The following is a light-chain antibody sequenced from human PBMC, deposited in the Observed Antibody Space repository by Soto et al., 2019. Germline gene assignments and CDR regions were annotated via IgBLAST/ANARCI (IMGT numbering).Light chain of an antibody. CDR1: KGISTY. Sequence: DIQLTQSPSFLSASVGDRVTITCRASKGISTYLAWYQQKPGKAPNLLIYAASTLHRGVPSRFSGGGSGAEFSLTISSLQPEDFGAYFCQQLTDYPLTFGGGTKVEV. J-gene: IGKJ4*01. CDR3: QQLTDYPLT. CDR2: AAS. V-gene: IGKV1-9*01.